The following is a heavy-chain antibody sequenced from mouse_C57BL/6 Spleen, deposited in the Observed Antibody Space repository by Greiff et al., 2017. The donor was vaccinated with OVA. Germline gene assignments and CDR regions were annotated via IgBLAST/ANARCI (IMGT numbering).Heavy chain of an antibody. CDR3: ARTIYYYGSSYWYFDV. J-gene: IGHJ1*03. Sequence: DVMLVESGGGLVKPGGSLKLSCAASGFTFSDYGMHWVRQAPEKGLEWVAYISSGSSTIYYADTVKGRFTISRDNAKNTLFLQMTSLRSEDTAMYYCARTIYYYGSSYWYFDVWGTGTTVTVSS. CDR2: ISSGSSTI. D-gene: IGHD1-1*01. V-gene: IGHV5-17*01. CDR1: GFTFSDYG.